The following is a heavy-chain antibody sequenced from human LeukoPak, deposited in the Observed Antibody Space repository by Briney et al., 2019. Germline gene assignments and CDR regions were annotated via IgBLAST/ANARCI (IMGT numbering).Heavy chain of an antibody. Sequence: GGSLRLLCAASGFTFCSYGMQWVRQAPGKGLEWVAVIWYDGSNKYYADSVKGRFTISRDNSKNTLYLQMTSLRAEDTAVYYCARDQVGDILTGTYYFDYWGQGTLVTVSS. CDR2: IWYDGSNK. CDR3: ARDQVGDILTGTYYFDY. CDR1: GFTFCSYG. J-gene: IGHJ4*02. D-gene: IGHD3-9*01. V-gene: IGHV3-33*01.